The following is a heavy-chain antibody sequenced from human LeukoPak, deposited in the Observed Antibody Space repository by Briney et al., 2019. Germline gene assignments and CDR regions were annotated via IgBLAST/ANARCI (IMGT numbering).Heavy chain of an antibody. D-gene: IGHD1-20*01. J-gene: IGHJ4*02. CDR1: GGSITNYY. Sequence: SETLSLTCTVPGGSITNYYWSWIRQPAGKGLEWIGRIYSSGTTNYNPSVRSRVTMSVDTSKNQFSLKLSSVTAADTAVYYCAKDNWKDDRGLDYWGQGTLVTVSS. CDR3: AKDNWKDDRGLDY. CDR2: IYSSGTT. V-gene: IGHV4-4*07.